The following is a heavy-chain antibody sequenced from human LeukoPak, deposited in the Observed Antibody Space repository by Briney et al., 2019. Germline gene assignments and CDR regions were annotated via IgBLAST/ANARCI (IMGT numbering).Heavy chain of an antibody. V-gene: IGHV1-2*02. CDR1: GYTFTGYY. Sequence: GASVKVSCKASGYTFTGYYMHWVRQAPGQWLEWMGWINPNSGGTNYAQKFQGRVTMTRDTSISTAYMELGRLRSDDTAVYYCARDGGSGGSPLQFTPDYWGQGTLVTVSS. D-gene: IGHD2-15*01. CDR3: ARDGGSGGSPLQFTPDY. J-gene: IGHJ4*02. CDR2: INPNSGGT.